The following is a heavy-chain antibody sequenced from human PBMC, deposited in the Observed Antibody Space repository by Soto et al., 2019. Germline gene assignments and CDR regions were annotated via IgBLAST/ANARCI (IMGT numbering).Heavy chain of an antibody. D-gene: IGHD5-12*01. CDR1: GGSISSYY. J-gene: IGHJ3*02. Sequence: QVQLQESGPGLVKPSETLSLTCTVSGGSISSYYWSWIRQPPGKGLEWIGYIYYSGSTNYNPSLKSRVTISVDTSKNQFSLKLSSVTAADTAVYYCAREWTKRWLQLRAFDIWGQGTMVTVSS. CDR3: AREWTKRWLQLRAFDI. CDR2: IYYSGST. V-gene: IGHV4-59*01.